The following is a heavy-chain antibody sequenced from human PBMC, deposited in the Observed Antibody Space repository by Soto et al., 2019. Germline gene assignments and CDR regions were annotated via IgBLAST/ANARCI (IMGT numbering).Heavy chain of an antibody. J-gene: IGHJ5*02. Sequence: SETLSLTCTVSGDSVSSSNYYWSWIRQHPGKGLEWIGCLFYSGSTYYNPSLKSRVTISVDTSKNQFSLKLSSVTAADTAVYYCARGLAGAGPSGFGPWGQGTLVTVSS. D-gene: IGHD6-13*01. CDR2: LFYSGST. V-gene: IGHV4-31*03. CDR1: GDSVSSSNYY. CDR3: ARGLAGAGPSGFGP.